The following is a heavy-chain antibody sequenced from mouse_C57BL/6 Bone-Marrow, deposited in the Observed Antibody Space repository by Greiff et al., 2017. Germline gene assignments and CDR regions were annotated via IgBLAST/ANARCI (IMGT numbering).Heavy chain of an antibody. V-gene: IGHV6-6*01. Sequence: DVKLVESGGGLVQPGGSMKLSCAASGFTFSDAWMDWVRQSPETGLEWVAEIRNKANNHATYYAESVKGRFTISRDDSKSSVYLQMNSLRAEDTGIYYCKATVVGYAMDYWGQGTSVTVSS. CDR2: IRNKANNHAT. D-gene: IGHD1-1*01. CDR1: GFTFSDAW. J-gene: IGHJ4*01. CDR3: KATVVGYAMDY.